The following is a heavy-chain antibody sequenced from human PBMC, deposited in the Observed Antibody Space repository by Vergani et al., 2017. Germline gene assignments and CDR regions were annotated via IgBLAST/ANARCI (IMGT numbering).Heavy chain of an antibody. D-gene: IGHD5-12*01. J-gene: IGHJ5*02. CDR3: ARVGYSGYEEENXFDP. Sequence: QLQLQESGSGLVKPSQTLSLTCAVSGGSISSGGYSWSWIRHPPGKGLEWIGYIYHSGSTYYNPSLKSRVTISVDRSKNQFSLKLSSVTAAGTAVYYCARVGYSGYEEENXFDPWGQGTLVTVSS. CDR1: GGSISSGGYS. V-gene: IGHV4-30-2*01. CDR2: IYHSGST.